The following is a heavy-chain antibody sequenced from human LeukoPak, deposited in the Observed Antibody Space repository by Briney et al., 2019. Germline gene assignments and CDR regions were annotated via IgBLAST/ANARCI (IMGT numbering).Heavy chain of an antibody. CDR3: ARDLQDGYSSGWFLDAFDI. Sequence: GGSLRLSCAASGFTFSSYSMNWVRQAPGKGLEWVLSISSSSSYIYYADSVKGRFTISRDNAKNSLYLQMNSLRAEDTAVYYCARDLQDGYSSGWFLDAFDIWGQGTMVTVSS. D-gene: IGHD6-19*01. CDR2: ISSSSSYI. V-gene: IGHV3-21*01. J-gene: IGHJ3*02. CDR1: GFTFSSYS.